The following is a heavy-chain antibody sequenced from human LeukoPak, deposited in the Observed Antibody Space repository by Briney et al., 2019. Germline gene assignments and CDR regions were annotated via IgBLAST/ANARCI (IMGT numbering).Heavy chain of an antibody. CDR3: AMTYYYDSSGYQTYYDAFDI. CDR1: GYSISSGYY. CDR2: IYHSGKT. D-gene: IGHD3-22*01. J-gene: IGHJ3*02. V-gene: IGHV4-38-2*02. Sequence: SETLSLTCTVSGYSISSGYYWGWIRQPPGKGLEWIGSIYHSGKTYYNPSLKSRVTISVDTSKNQFSLKLSSVTAADTAVYYCAMTYYYDSSGYQTYYDAFDIWGQGTMVTVSS.